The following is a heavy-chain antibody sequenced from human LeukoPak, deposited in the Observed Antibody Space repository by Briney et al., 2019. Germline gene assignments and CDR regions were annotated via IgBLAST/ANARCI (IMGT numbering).Heavy chain of an antibody. V-gene: IGHV3-21*01. CDR2: ISTSSSYI. Sequence: GGSLRLSCAVSGFTFSGYGMNWVRQAPGKGLEWVSSISTSSSYIYYADSVRGRFTISRDNAKNSLYLQMNSLRAEDTAVYYCASSMAYNCLEYWGQGTLVTVSS. CDR1: GFTFSGYG. CDR3: ASSMAYNCLEY. D-gene: IGHD5-24*01. J-gene: IGHJ4*02.